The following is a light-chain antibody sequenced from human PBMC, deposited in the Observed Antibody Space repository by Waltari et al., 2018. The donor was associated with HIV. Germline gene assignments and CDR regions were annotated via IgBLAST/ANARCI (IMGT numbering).Light chain of an antibody. Sequence: LTKSPATLSVSPGERVTLSCRASQSVSSSLAWYQLKPGQAPRLLIYGASTRASGVPARFTATGSETQFTLTVSNLQSDDFALYFCLQSDKWPRTFGQGTKLEIK. V-gene: IGKV3-15*01. CDR1: QSVSSS. CDR2: GAS. CDR3: LQSDKWPRT. J-gene: IGKJ1*01.